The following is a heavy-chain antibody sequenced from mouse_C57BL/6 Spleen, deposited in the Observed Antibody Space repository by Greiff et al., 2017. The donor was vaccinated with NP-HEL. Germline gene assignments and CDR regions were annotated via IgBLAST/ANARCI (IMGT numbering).Heavy chain of an antibody. Sequence: VKLQESGAELVRPGASVTLSCKASGYTFTDYEMHWVKQTPVHGLEWIGAIDPETGGTAYNQKFKGKAILTADTSSSTAYMELRSLTSEDSAVYYCTRWVNYFDDWGQGTTRTVSS. CDR1: GYTFTDYE. D-gene: IGHD2-1*01. J-gene: IGHJ2*01. V-gene: IGHV1-15*01. CDR2: IDPETGGT. CDR3: TRWVNYFDD.